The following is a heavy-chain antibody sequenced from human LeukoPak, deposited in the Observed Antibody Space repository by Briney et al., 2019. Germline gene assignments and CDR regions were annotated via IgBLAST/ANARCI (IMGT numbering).Heavy chain of an antibody. CDR3: ARVPYDSSGYPLYYFDY. V-gene: IGHV6-1*01. J-gene: IGHJ4*02. CDR1: GDSVSSNSAA. Sequence: SQTLSLTCAISGDSVSSNSAAWNWIRQSPSRGLEWLGRTYYRSKWYNDYAVSVKSRITINPDTSKNQFSLQLNSVTPEDTAVYYCARVPYDSSGYPLYYFDYWGQGTLVTVSS. CDR2: TYYRSKWYN. D-gene: IGHD3-22*01.